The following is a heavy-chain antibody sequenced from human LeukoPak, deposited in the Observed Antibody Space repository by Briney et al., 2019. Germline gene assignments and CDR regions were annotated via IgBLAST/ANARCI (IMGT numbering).Heavy chain of an antibody. V-gene: IGHV3-23*01. CDR3: ARPRYSGSYSYYFDY. Sequence: GGSLRLSCAVSGFTFSSFAMSWVRQAPGKGLEWVSAISGSGGSTYYADSVKGRFTISRDNSKNTLYLQMNSLRAEDTAVYYCARPRYSGSYSYYFDYWGQGTLVTVSS. CDR1: GFTFSSFA. CDR2: ISGSGGST. J-gene: IGHJ4*02. D-gene: IGHD1-26*01.